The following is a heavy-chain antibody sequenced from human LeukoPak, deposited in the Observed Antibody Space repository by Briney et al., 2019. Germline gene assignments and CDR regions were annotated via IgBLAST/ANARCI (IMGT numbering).Heavy chain of an antibody. CDR1: GYTFTSYD. D-gene: IGHD5-12*01. CDR2: MNPNSGAT. Sequence: ASVKVSCTASGYTFTSYDFNWLRQATGQGPEWMGWMNPNSGATGYAQKFQGRVTMTRSASINTAYMELTNLRSEDTAVYYCARGGYADYWGQGTLVTVSS. V-gene: IGHV1-8*01. CDR3: ARGGYADY. J-gene: IGHJ4*02.